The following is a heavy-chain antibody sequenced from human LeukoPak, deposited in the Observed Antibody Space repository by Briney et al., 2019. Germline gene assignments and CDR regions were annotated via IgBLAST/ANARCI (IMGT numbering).Heavy chain of an antibody. J-gene: IGHJ3*01. CDR1: GFALNKYG. D-gene: IGHD4-17*01. CDR3: GKDPNGDYVGAFDF. V-gene: IGHV3-33*06. Sequence: GGSLRLSCVASGFALNKYGVHWVRQAPGKGLEWVAVIWYDGSYEYYADSVKGRCTISRDNSRNTVYLQMNSLRAEDTALYFCGKDPNGDYVGAFDFWGPGTMVTVSS. CDR2: IWYDGSYE.